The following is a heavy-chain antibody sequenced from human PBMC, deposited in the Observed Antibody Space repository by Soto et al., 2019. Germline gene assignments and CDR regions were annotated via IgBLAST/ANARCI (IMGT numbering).Heavy chain of an antibody. CDR1: GYTFTGYY. V-gene: IGHV1-2*02. CDR3: ARGAYCGGDCYTWPYAFDI. Sequence: ASVKVSCKASGYTFTGYYMHWVRQAPGQGLEWMGWINPNSGGTNYAQKFQGRVTMTRDTSISTAYMELSRLRSDDTAVYYCARGAYCGGDCYTWPYAFDIWGQGTMVTVS. CDR2: INPNSGGT. D-gene: IGHD2-21*02. J-gene: IGHJ3*02.